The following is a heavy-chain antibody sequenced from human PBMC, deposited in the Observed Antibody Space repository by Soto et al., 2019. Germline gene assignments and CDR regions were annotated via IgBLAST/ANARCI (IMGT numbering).Heavy chain of an antibody. CDR3: ASEGYYYYYGMDV. CDR1: GGTFSSYT. CDR2: IIPILGIA. J-gene: IGHJ6*02. Sequence: QVQLVQSGAEVKEPGSSVKVSCKASGGTFSSYTISWVRQAPGQGLEWMGRIIPILGIANYAQKFQGRVTITADKSTSTAYMELSSLRSEDTAVYYCASEGYYYYYGMDVWGQGTTVTVSS. V-gene: IGHV1-69*02.